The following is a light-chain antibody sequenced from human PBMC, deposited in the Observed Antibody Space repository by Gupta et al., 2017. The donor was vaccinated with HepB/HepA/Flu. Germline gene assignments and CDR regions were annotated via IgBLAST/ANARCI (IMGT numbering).Light chain of an antibody. CDR1: QSVSSY. J-gene: IGKJ3*01. CDR2: DQS. CDR3: KQRSNWHQGWFT. Sequence: IVLTQSPATLSLSPGERDTLSCRASQSVSSYLAWYQKKPGQAPRLLIYDQSNMATGIPGRFSGSGSGTESTTTISILEPEEYAVYYCKQRSNWHQGWFTFGHGTKVDIK. V-gene: IGKV3-11*01.